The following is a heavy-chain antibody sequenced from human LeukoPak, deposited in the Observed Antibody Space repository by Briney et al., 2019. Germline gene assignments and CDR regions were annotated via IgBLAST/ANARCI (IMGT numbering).Heavy chain of an antibody. D-gene: IGHD3-10*01. CDR2: TYYRSKWYN. V-gene: IGHV6-1*01. Sequence: SQTLSLTCAISGDSVPSNSAAWNWIRQSPSRGLEWLGRTYYRSKWYNDYAVSVKSRITINPDTSKNQFSLQLNSVTPEDTAVYYCARTITMVRGVMAYYYYGMDVWGQGTTVTVSS. J-gene: IGHJ6*02. CDR3: ARTITMVRGVMAYYYYGMDV. CDR1: GDSVPSNSAA.